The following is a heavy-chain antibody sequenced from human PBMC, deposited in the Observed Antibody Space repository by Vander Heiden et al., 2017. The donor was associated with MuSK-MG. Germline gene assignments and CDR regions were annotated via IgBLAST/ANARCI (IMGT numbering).Heavy chain of an antibody. CDR2: ISSSSSYT. J-gene: IGHJ4*02. CDR3: ARVGDDSSGPGPGDY. V-gene: IGHV3-11*05. CDR1: GFHFSDYY. D-gene: IGHD3-22*01. Sequence: QVQLVESGGGLVKPGGSLRLSCAASGFHFSDYYMSWIRQAPGKGLEWVSYISSSSSYTNYADSVKGRFTISRDNAKNSLYLQMNSLRAEDTAVYYCARVGDDSSGPGPGDYWGQGTLVTVSS.